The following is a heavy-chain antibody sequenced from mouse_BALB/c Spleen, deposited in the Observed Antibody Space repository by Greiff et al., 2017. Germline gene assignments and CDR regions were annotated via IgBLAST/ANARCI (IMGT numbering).Heavy chain of an antibody. J-gene: IGHJ4*01. Sequence: VQLQQSGAELVKPGASVKLSCKASGYTFTSYWMHWVKQRPGQGLEWIGEINPSNGRTNYNEKFKSKATLTVDKSSSTAYMQLSSLTSEDSAVYYCARKLTGYAMDYWGQGTSVTVSS. CDR1: GYTFTSYW. V-gene: IGHV1S81*02. D-gene: IGHD4-1*01. CDR3: ARKLTGYAMDY. CDR2: INPSNGRT.